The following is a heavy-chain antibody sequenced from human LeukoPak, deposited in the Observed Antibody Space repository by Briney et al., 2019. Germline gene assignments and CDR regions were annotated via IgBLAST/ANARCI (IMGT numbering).Heavy chain of an antibody. CDR2: INHSGST. D-gene: IGHD4/OR15-4a*01. CDR1: GGSFSGYY. Sequence: SETLSLTCAVYGGSFSGYYWSWIRQPPGKGLEWIGEINHSGSTNYNPSLKSRVTISVGTSKNQFSLKLSSVTAADTAVYYCARGSRSVLYFDYWGQGTLVTVSS. J-gene: IGHJ4*02. V-gene: IGHV4-34*01. CDR3: ARGSRSVLYFDY.